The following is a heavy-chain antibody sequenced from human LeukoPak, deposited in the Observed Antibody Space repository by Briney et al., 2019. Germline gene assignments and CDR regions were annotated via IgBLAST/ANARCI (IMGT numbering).Heavy chain of an antibody. V-gene: IGHV3-23*01. CDR3: AKDLSRLYYYYGMDV. J-gene: IGHJ6*02. CDR2: ISGSGGST. D-gene: IGHD2-2*01. CDR1: GFTFSSYA. Sequence: GGSLRLSCAASGFTFSSYAMSWVRQAPGKGLEWVSAISGSGGSTYYADSVKGRFTISRDNSKNTLYLQMNSLRAEDTAVYYCAKDLSRLYYYYGMDVWGQGTTVTVSS.